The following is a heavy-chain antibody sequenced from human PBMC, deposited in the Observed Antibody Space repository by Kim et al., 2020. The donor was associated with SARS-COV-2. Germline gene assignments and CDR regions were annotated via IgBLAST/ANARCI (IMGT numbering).Heavy chain of an antibody. D-gene: IGHD4-17*01. Sequence: YVDSVKGRLTHSRDNARNSLYLQMNSLSVEDTAVYYCARDGGPVPNFRCDYWGQGTLVSVSS. V-gene: IGHV3-7*03. J-gene: IGHJ4*02. CDR3: ARDGGPVPNFRCDY.